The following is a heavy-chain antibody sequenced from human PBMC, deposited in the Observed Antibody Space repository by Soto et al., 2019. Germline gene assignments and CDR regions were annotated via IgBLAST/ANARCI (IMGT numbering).Heavy chain of an antibody. V-gene: IGHV3-64D*06. CDR2: VSTSGRST. J-gene: IGHJ4*02. Sequence: XVSLRLSFSASGFIFSESTIYWVRQVPGKGLEAISAVSTSGRSTYYADSVKDRFTISRDNSKSTLFLQMGSLRPEDTAIYYCVKQAHGLDGVAFDYWGQGTQVTVSS. CDR1: GFIFSEST. D-gene: IGHD2-15*01. CDR3: VKQAHGLDGVAFDY.